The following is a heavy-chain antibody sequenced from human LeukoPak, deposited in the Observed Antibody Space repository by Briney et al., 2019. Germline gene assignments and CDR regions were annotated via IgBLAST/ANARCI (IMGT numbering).Heavy chain of an antibody. CDR2: IYYSGST. J-gene: IGHJ3*02. V-gene: IGHV4-30-4*01. CDR3: ARYRGSYYHDAFDI. CDR1: GGSISSGDYY. D-gene: IGHD1-26*01. Sequence: SQTLSLTCTVSGGSISSGDYYWSWIRQPPGKGLEWIGYIYYSGSTYYNPSLKSRVTISVDTSKNQFSLKLSSVTAADTAVYYCARYRGSYYHDAFDIWGQGTMVTVSS.